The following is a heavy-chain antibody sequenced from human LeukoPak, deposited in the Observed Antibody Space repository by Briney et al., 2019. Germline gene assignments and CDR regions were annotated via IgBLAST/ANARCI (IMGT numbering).Heavy chain of an antibody. V-gene: IGHV3-23*01. CDR1: GFTFTSYG. CDR2: ISGSGSST. CDR3: AKHYYGSGNYRAFDI. D-gene: IGHD3-10*01. Sequence: GGSLRLSCAASGFTFTSYGMTWVRQAPGKGLEWVSSISGSGSSTFYADSVKGRFTISRDNSKNTLYLQMTSLRAEDTALYYCAKHYYGSGNYRAFDIWGQGTMVTVSA. J-gene: IGHJ3*02.